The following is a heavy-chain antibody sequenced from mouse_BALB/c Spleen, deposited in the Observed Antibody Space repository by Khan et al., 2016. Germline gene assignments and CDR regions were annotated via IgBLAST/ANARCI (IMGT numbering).Heavy chain of an antibody. V-gene: IGHV3-2*02. J-gene: IGHJ3*01. CDR3: ARNGNRYERTWFDY. Sequence: EVQLQESGPGLVKPSQSLSLTCTVTGYSITSDYAWNWIRQFPGNKLEWMGYISYSGSTSYNPSLKSRISITRDTSKNQFFLPLNSVTTEDTATYYCARNGNRYERTWFDYWGQGTLVTVSA. CDR2: ISYSGST. CDR1: GYSITSDYA. D-gene: IGHD2-14*01.